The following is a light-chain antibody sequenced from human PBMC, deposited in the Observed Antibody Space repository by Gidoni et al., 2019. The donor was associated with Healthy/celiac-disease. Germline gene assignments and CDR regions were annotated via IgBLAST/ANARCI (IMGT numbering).Light chain of an antibody. CDR3: QQYDSLPYT. Sequence: IQMTQSPSSLSASVGDRVTITCQASQDISSYLNWYQHKPGKAPKLLIYDASTLETGVPSRFSGSGSGTDFTFTISSLQPEDIATYYCQQYDSLPYTFGQGTKLEIK. CDR2: DAS. J-gene: IGKJ2*01. CDR1: QDISSY. V-gene: IGKV1-33*01.